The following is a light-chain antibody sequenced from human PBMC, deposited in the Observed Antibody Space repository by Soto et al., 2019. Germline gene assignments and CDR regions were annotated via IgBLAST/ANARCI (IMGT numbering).Light chain of an antibody. CDR1: QSVSSN. CDR3: QQYNNWPPWT. J-gene: IGKJ1*01. CDR2: GAS. V-gene: IGKV3-15*01. Sequence: EILMTQSPDTQSVSPGERATLSCRASQSVSSNLAWYQQKPGQAPRLLIYGASTRATGIPARFSGSGSGTEFTLTISSLQSEDFAVYYCQQYNNWPPWTFGQGTKVDIK.